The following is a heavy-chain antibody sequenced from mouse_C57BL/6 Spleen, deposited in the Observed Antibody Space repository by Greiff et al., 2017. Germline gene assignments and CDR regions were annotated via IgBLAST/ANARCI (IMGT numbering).Heavy chain of an antibody. J-gene: IGHJ3*01. CDR3: ARRGDNDGGFAY. CDR1: GYTFTSYW. CDR2: IHPNSGST. D-gene: IGHD2-4*01. V-gene: IGHV1-64*01. Sequence: QVQLQQPGAELVKPGASVKLSCKASGYTFTSYWMHWVKQRPGQGLEWIGMIHPNSGSTNYNEKFKSKATLTVDKSSSTAYMQLSSLTSEDSAVYYCARRGDNDGGFAYWGQGTLVTVSA.